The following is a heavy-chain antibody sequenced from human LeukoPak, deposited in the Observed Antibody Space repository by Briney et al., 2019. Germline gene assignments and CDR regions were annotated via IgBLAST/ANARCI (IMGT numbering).Heavy chain of an antibody. Sequence: SETLSLTCTVSGGSISSGDYYWSWIRQPPGKGLEWIGYIYYSGSTYCNPSLKSRVTISVDTSKNQFSLKLSSVTAADTAVYYCARGFIVVPAAIKYWGQGTLVTVSS. V-gene: IGHV4-30-4*08. CDR2: IYYSGST. CDR3: ARGFIVVPAAIKY. D-gene: IGHD2-2*01. J-gene: IGHJ4*02. CDR1: GGSISSGDYY.